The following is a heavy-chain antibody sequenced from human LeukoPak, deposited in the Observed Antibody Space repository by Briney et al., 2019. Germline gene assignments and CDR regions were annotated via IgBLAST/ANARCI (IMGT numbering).Heavy chain of an antibody. CDR2: IRNAAYGGTR. Sequence: GGSLRLSCTTSRFTFGDYTMIWFRQAPGKGLEWVSFIRNAAYGGTREYAASVRGRFTISREDSKSVAYLQMDSLKTEDTAVYYCSRGPSSKNTVVTSFDYWGQGTLVTVSS. CDR3: SRGPSSKNTVVTSFDY. J-gene: IGHJ4*02. CDR1: RFTFGDYT. D-gene: IGHD4-23*01. V-gene: IGHV3-49*03.